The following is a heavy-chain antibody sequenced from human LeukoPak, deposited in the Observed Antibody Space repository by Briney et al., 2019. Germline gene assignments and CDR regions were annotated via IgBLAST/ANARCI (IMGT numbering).Heavy chain of an antibody. V-gene: IGHV1-46*01. CDR1: GYTFTSYY. Sequence: ASVKVSCKASGYTFTSYYMHWVRQAPGQGLEWMGIINPSGGSTSYAQKFQGRATMTRDTSTSTVYMELSSLRSEDTAVYYCAREGIAAAGIDYWGQGTLVTVSS. CDR2: INPSGGST. D-gene: IGHD6-13*01. J-gene: IGHJ4*02. CDR3: AREGIAAAGIDY.